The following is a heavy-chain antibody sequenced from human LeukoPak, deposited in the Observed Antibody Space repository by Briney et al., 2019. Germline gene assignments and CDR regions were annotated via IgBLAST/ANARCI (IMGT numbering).Heavy chain of an antibody. J-gene: IGHJ4*02. V-gene: IGHV3-48*03. CDR1: GFTFSSYE. CDR2: ISSSGSTI. CDR3: AKGPRITMIVVVKRYYFDY. Sequence: GGSLRLSCAASGFTFSSYEMNWVRQAPGKGLEWVSYISSSGSTIYYADSVKGRFTISRDNSKNTLYLQMNSLRAEDTAVYYCAKGPRITMIVVVKRYYFDYWGQGTLVTVSS. D-gene: IGHD3-22*01.